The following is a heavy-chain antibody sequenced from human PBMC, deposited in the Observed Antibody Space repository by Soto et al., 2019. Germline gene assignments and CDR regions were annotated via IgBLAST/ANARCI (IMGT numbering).Heavy chain of an antibody. CDR3: ARAPYSCSSFPFDY. Sequence: QVQLVQSGAEVKKPGASVKVSCKASGYTFTAYFMHWVRQAPGRGLEWMGIIHPRGGRTNYAQKFQDRVAMSWDTSTSTVYMDLSSLSSDDTAVYYSARAPYSCSSFPFDYWGPGTRVTVSS. CDR2: IHPRGGRT. V-gene: IGHV1-46*01. J-gene: IGHJ4*02. CDR1: GYTFTAYF. D-gene: IGHD6-6*01.